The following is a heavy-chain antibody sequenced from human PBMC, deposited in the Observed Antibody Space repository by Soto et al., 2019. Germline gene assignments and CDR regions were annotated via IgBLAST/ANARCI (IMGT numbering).Heavy chain of an antibody. Sequence: GGSLRLSCAASGFSFGDYAMHWVRQHPGKGLEWVSGITWSSGVMAYADSVKGRFTISRDNAKNFLYLQMNSLRAEDTALYYFVKDIPGRDGSYLPFGLDVWGLRTTVTVSS. CDR1: GFSFGDYA. V-gene: IGHV3-9*01. CDR3: VKDIPGRDGSYLPFGLDV. CDR2: ITWSSGVM. D-gene: IGHD1-26*01. J-gene: IGHJ6*02.